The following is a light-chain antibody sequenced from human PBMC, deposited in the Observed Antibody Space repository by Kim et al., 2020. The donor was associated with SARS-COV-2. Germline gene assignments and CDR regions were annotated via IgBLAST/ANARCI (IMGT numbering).Light chain of an antibody. CDR2: RNN. CDR3: SAWDRSLSAWV. J-gene: IGLJ3*02. Sequence: RQTATITCTGNSNNVGNQGAAWLQKHQGHPPKLLSYRNNNRPSGISERLSASRSGSTASLTITGLQPEDEADYYCSAWDRSLSAWVFGGGTQLTVL. V-gene: IGLV10-54*01. CDR1: SNNVGNQG.